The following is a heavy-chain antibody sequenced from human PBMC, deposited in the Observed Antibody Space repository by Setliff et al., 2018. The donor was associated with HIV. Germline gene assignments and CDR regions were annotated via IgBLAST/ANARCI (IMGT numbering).Heavy chain of an antibody. J-gene: IGHJ2*01. D-gene: IGHD1-26*01. CDR3: ARAAYSGTYLWEPATDL. Sequence: SETLSLTCTVSGDSITRGSYYWSWIRQPAGKGLEWIGHIYTSGKTHYSPSLKSRITISADTSKNQLSLNLSSVTATDTAVYYCARAAYSGTYLWEPATDLWGRGTLVTVSS. V-gene: IGHV4-61*09. CDR2: IYTSGKT. CDR1: GDSITRGSYY.